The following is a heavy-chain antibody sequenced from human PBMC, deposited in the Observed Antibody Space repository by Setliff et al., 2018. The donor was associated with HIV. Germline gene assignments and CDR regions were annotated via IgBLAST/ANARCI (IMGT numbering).Heavy chain of an antibody. CDR1: GGSIGSGGYY. V-gene: IGHV4-39*01. Sequence: SETLSLTCTVSGGSIGSGGYYWGWIRQPPGKGQQCIGSIYYSGSTYYNPSLRSRATVSVDTSKNQFSLRLTSVTAADTAVYYCGRLSETAMASFDSWGQGILVTAPQ. D-gene: IGHD2-21*02. J-gene: IGHJ4*02. CDR3: GRLSETAMASFDS. CDR2: IYYSGST.